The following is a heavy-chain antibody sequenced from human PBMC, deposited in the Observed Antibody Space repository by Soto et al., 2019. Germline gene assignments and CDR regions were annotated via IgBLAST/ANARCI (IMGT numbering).Heavy chain of an antibody. J-gene: IGHJ4*02. CDR1: GFTFSGYS. CDR3: ARDLNYDDPPLRY. V-gene: IGHV3-48*02. CDR2: ISSSGSTI. D-gene: IGHD4-17*01. Sequence: EVQLVESGGGLVQPGGSLRLSCAASGFTFSGYSRNWVRQAPGKGREWVSYISSSGSTIYYADSVKGRFTISRDNAKNSLYLQMNSLRDEDTAVYYCARDLNYDDPPLRYWGQGTLVTVSS.